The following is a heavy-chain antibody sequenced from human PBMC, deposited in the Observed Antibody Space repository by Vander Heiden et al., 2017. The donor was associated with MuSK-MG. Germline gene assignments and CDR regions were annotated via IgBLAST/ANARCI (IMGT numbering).Heavy chain of an antibody. V-gene: IGHV3-21*03. CDR1: GFTFSRYG. Sequence: VQLVESGGGQVKPGTSLRLSCAASGFTFSRYGMNWVRQAPGKGLEWVSYISSSGSFIAYADSVKGRLIISRDNAKNSVYLQMNSLRAEDTAVYHCARPDGDFPYWYFDLWGRGTLVTVSS. CDR3: ARPDGDFPYWYFDL. J-gene: IGHJ2*01. CDR2: ISSSGSFI. D-gene: IGHD4-17*01.